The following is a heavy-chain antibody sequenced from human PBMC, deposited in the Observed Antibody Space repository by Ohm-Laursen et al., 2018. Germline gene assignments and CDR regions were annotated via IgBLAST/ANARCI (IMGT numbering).Heavy chain of an antibody. CDR3: ANMGAAAGNYFDY. CDR1: GFTFSDYY. V-gene: IGHV3-11*01. Sequence: SLRLSCSASGFTFSDYYMSWIRQAPGKGLEWVSYISSSGSTIYYADSVKGRFTISRDNAKNSLYLQMNSLRAEDTAVYYCANMGAAAGNYFDYWGQGTLVTVSS. J-gene: IGHJ4*02. D-gene: IGHD6-13*01. CDR2: ISSSGSTI.